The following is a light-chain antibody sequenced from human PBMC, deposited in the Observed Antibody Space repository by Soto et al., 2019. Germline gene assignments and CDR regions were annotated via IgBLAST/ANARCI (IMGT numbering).Light chain of an antibody. J-gene: IGKJ1*01. CDR2: GAS. Sequence: EIVLTQSPGTLSLSPGERATLSCRASQSVSSSYLAWYQQKPGQAPRLLIYGASIRATGIPDRFSGSGSGTDFTITISRLEPEDFAVYYCQQYDTSPVTFGQGTKVEIK. V-gene: IGKV3-20*01. CDR3: QQYDTSPVT. CDR1: QSVSSSY.